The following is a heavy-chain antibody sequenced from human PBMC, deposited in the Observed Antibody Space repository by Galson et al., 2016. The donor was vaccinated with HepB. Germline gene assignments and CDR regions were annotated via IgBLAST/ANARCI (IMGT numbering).Heavy chain of an antibody. CDR3: ANIKFGGDWFDP. CDR2: ITESGDNT. V-gene: IGHV3-23*01. Sequence: SLRLSCAASGLTFSNYAMSWVRQAPGKGLEWVSAITESGDNTYYADSVTGRFSISRDNSKSTLYLQMNSLTAEDMAVYYCANIKFGGDWFDPWGQGTLVTVSS. J-gene: IGHJ5*02. D-gene: IGHD3-16*01. CDR1: GLTFSNYA.